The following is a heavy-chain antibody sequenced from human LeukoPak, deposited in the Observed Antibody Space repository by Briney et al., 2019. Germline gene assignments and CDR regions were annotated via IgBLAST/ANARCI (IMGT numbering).Heavy chain of an antibody. V-gene: IGHV3-53*01. Sequence: GGSLRLSCAASGFTVSSNYMSWVRQAPGQGLEWVSVIYSGGSTYYADSVKRRFTISRDNSKNTLYLQMDSLRAEDTALYYCAKDRGYCSSVTCDLDYWGQGTLVTVSS. CDR3: AKDRGYCSSVTCDLDY. CDR2: IYSGGST. CDR1: GFTVSSNY. D-gene: IGHD2-2*01. J-gene: IGHJ4*02.